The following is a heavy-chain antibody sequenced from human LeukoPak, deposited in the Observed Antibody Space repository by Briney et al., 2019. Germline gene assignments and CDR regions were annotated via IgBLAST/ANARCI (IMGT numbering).Heavy chain of an antibody. V-gene: IGHV1-69*04. CDR1: GGTFSSYA. CDR3: ARGPSEDTTMVIGDWYFDL. CDR2: IIPILGIA. Sequence: EASVKVSCKASGGTFSSYAISWVRQAPGQGLEWMGRIIPILGIANYAQKFQGRVTITADKSTSTVYTELSSLRSEQSAVYYWARGPSEDTTMVIGDWYFDLWGRGTLVTVSS. D-gene: IGHD5-18*01. J-gene: IGHJ2*01.